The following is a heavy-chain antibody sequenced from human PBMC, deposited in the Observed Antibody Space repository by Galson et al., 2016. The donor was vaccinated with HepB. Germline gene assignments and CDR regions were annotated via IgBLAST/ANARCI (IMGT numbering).Heavy chain of an antibody. Sequence: SLRLSCAASGFTFSLNALNWVRQAPGKGLEWVSAISSRGITTFYSDSVKGRFTVSRDNSKNTLFLQMDSLRAEDTAIYYCAKDFGSTGYYQVFESWGQGTLVAVAS. V-gene: IGHV3-23*01. J-gene: IGHJ4*02. CDR3: AKDFGSTGYYQVFES. D-gene: IGHD3-22*01. CDR1: GFTFSLNA. CDR2: ISSRGITT.